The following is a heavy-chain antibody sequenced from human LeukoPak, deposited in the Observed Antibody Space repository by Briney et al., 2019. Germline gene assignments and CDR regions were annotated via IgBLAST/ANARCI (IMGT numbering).Heavy chain of an antibody. D-gene: IGHD3-22*01. CDR2: IYYSGST. CDR3: ARHAGSYYTYNFDY. J-gene: IGHJ4*02. Sequence: KPSETLYLTCTVSGGSIRSSSYYWGWIRQPPGKGLEWIGSIYYSGSTNYKPSLRSRVTISVDTSKNQFSLKLSSVTAADTAVYYCARHAGSYYTYNFDYWGQGTLVTVSS. CDR1: GGSIRSSSYY. V-gene: IGHV4-39*01.